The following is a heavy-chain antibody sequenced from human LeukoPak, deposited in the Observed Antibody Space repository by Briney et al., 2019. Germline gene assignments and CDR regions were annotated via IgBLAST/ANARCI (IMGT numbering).Heavy chain of an antibody. CDR1: GGSIGSSTYY. CDR3: ARSTTIKGWFDP. Sequence: SETLSLTCTVSGGSIGSSTYYWGWIRQPPGKGLEWIGSIYYSGSTYYNPSLKSRVTTSVDTSKNQFSLNLTSVTAADTAVYYCARSTTIKGWFDPWGQGTLVTVSS. CDR2: IYYSGST. J-gene: IGHJ5*02. V-gene: IGHV4-39*01. D-gene: IGHD4-11*01.